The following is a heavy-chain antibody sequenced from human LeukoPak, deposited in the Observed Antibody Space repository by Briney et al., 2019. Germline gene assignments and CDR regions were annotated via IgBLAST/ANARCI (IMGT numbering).Heavy chain of an antibody. CDR3: ARDVGGVDY. Sequence: SETLSLTCTVSGGSISSGSYYWSWIRQPAGKGLEWIGRIYTSGSTNYNPSLKSRVTISVDTSKNQFSLKLNSVTAADTAVYYCARDVGGVDYWGQGTLVTVSS. CDR2: IYTSGST. V-gene: IGHV4-61*02. CDR1: GGSISSGSYY. J-gene: IGHJ4*02. D-gene: IGHD3-10*01.